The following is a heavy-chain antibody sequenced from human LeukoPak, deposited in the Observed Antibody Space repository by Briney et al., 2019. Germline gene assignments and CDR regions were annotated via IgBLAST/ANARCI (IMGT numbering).Heavy chain of an antibody. CDR2: MNPNSGNT. CDR1: GYTFTSYD. V-gene: IGHV1-8*01. J-gene: IGHJ1*01. Sequence: ASVKVPCKASGYTFTSYDINWVRQATGQGLEWMGWMNPNSGNTGYAQKFQGRVTMTRNTSISTAYMELSSLRSEDTAVYYCARIPAAGTGEYFQHWGQGTLVTVSS. D-gene: IGHD6-13*01. CDR3: ARIPAAGTGEYFQH.